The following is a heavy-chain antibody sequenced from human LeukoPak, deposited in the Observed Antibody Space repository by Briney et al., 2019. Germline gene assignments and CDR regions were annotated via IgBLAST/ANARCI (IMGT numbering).Heavy chain of an antibody. Sequence: PGESLRLSCAASGFTVSSNYMSWVRQAPGKGLEWVSVIYSGGSTYYADSVKGRFTISRDNSKNTLYLQMNSLRAEDTAVYYCARYRTAAFDIWGQGTMVTVSS. V-gene: IGHV3-53*01. CDR2: IYSGGST. D-gene: IGHD1-14*01. CDR1: GFTVSSNY. J-gene: IGHJ3*02. CDR3: ARYRTAAFDI.